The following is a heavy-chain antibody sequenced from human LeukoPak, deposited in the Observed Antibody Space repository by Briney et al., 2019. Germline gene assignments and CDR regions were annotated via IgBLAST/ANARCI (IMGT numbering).Heavy chain of an antibody. CDR1: GGTFSSYA. CDR2: ITTYNGNT. Sequence: ASVKVSCKASGGTFSSYAISWVRQAPGQGLEWMGWITTYNGNTNYAQKFQGRLTMTTDTSTSTAYMDLRSLRSDDTAVYYCARDGVFSISGYYDTSGYGFDVWGQGTMVAVSS. D-gene: IGHD3-22*01. J-gene: IGHJ3*01. V-gene: IGHV1-18*01. CDR3: ARDGVFSISGYYDTSGYGFDV.